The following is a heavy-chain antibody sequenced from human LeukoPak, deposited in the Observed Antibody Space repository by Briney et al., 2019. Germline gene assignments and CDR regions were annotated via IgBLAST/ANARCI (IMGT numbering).Heavy chain of an antibody. D-gene: IGHD3-22*01. CDR3: AKSAYYDSSGFYREYYFDY. Sequence: GGSLRLSCAASGFTFSDYWMSWVRQAPGKGLERVATIKKDGSEKYYVDSVKGRFTISRDNSKNTLHLQMNSLRAEDTAVYYCAKSAYYDSSGFYREYYFDYWGQGTLVTVSS. J-gene: IGHJ4*02. CDR1: GFTFSDYW. CDR2: IKKDGSEK. V-gene: IGHV3-7*03.